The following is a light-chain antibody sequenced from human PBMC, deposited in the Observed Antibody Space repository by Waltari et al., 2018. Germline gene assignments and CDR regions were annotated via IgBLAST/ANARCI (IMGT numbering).Light chain of an antibody. CDR1: QGIDRY. Sequence: DIQITQSPSSLSTSVGDRVTITCRASQGIDRYLNWYQHKPGKAPKLLICAASTLQSGLPSRFSARGSGTDFTLTIRSLQPEDFATYYCQQSYSTPITFGQGTRL. CDR3: QQSYSTPIT. CDR2: AAS. V-gene: IGKV1-39*01. J-gene: IGKJ5*01.